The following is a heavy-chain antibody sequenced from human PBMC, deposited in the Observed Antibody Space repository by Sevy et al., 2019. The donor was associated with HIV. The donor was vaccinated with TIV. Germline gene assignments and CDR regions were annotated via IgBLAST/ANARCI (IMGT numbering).Heavy chain of an antibody. CDR1: GFTVSTRY. D-gene: IGHD4-17*01. CDR2: VSFDGTT. J-gene: IGHJ4*02. V-gene: IGHV3-53*01. Sequence: GESLKISCAASGFTVSTRYMTWVRQAPGKGLEGVSVVSFDGTTYYADSVKGRFTSSRDTSKNTVYLQMNSLRVDDTAVYYCASRRDAYGTNYWGQGTLVTVSS. CDR3: ASRRDAYGTNY.